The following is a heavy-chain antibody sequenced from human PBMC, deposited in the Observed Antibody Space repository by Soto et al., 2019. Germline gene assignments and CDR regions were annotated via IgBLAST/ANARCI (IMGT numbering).Heavy chain of an antibody. CDR1: GFPFSSYV. CDR3: AKDSNKYSSSLRGRYFDY. D-gene: IGHD4-4*01. Sequence: EVQLLESGGGLVQRGGSLRLSCAASGFPFSSYVMSWVRQAPGKGLEWVSDISGGGSNTFYADYVKGRFTISRDNSKNTLLLQMNSLGAEDTAVYYCAKDSNKYSSSLRGRYFDYWGQGIGVTVSS. V-gene: IGHV3-23*01. CDR2: ISGGGSNT. J-gene: IGHJ4*02.